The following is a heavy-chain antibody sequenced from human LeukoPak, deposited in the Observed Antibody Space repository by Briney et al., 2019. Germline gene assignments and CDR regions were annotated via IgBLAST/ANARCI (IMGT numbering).Heavy chain of an antibody. V-gene: IGHV1-69*01. Sequence: SVKVSCKASGGTFSSYAISWVRPAPGQGLEWMGGIIPIFGTANYAQKFQGRVTITADESTSTAYMELSSLRSEDTAVYYCARGYDFHYGGDYWGHGTLVTVSS. CDR1: GGTFSSYA. CDR3: ARGYDFHYGGDY. CDR2: IIPIFGTA. D-gene: IGHD3-3*01. J-gene: IGHJ4*01.